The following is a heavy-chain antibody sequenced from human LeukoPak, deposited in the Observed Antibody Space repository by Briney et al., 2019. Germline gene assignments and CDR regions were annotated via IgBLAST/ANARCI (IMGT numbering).Heavy chain of an antibody. CDR3: ARANYYDSSGYAEFDY. D-gene: IGHD3-22*01. CDR2: IYHSGST. J-gene: IGHJ4*02. Sequence: SETLSLTCTVSGDSVSNYYWSWIRQPPGKGLEWIGYIYHSGSTKYNPSLQSRVTMSFDTAKNELSLRLNSVTTADTAVYYCARANYYDSSGYAEFDYWGQGTLVTVSS. CDR1: GDSVSNYY. V-gene: IGHV4-59*02.